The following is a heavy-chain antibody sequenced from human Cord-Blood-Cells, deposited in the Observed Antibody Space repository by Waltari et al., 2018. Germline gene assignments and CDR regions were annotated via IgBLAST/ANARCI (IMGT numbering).Heavy chain of an antibody. D-gene: IGHD1-26*01. CDR3: ARHLSGSYWFDP. CDR1: GGSFSGYY. CDR2: INQSGST. J-gene: IGHJ5*02. V-gene: IGHV4-34*01. Sequence: QVQLQQWGAGLLKPSETLSLTCAVYGGSFSGYYWSWIRQPPGKGLEWIGEINQSGSTNSNPSLKSRVTISVDTSKNQFSLKLSSVTAADTAVYYCARHLSGSYWFDPWGQGTLVTVSS.